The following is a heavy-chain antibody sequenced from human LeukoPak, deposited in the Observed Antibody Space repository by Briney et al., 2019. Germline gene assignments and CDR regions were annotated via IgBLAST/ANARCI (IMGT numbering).Heavy chain of an antibody. CDR3: ARGSGWCDY. J-gene: IGHJ4*02. V-gene: IGHV4-59*11. CDR2: IHYSGST. CDR1: GGSISSHS. Sequence: SETLSLTCTVSGGSISSHSWTWIRQPPGKGLEWIGYIHYSGSTNYNPSLKSRVTISEDTSKNQFSLKLTSVTAADTTVYYCARGSGWCDYWGPGTLVTVSS. D-gene: IGHD6-19*01.